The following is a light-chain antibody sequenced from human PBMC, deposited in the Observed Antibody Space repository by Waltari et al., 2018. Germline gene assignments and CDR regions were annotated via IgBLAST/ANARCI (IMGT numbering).Light chain of an antibody. CDR3: SSFTSSTTGI. J-gene: IGLJ2*01. CDR1: SSDSGAYEY. V-gene: IGLV2-14*03. CDR2: DVL. Sequence: SALTQPDSVSGSPGQSITISCSGISSDSGAYEYVSWYQQHPGKAPKVIIYDVLNRPSGVSDRFSGSKSGSSASLTISGLQAEDEADYYCSSFTSSTTGIFGGGTKLTVL.